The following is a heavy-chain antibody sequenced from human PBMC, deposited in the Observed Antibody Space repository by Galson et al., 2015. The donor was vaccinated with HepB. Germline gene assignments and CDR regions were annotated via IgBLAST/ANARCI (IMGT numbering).Heavy chain of an antibody. Sequence: SLRLSCAASGFTFSSYSMNWVRQAPGKGLEWVSYISSSSSTIYYADSVKGRFTISRDNAKNSLYLQMNSLRAEDTAVYYCARWGGSSGYRYFDYWGQGTLVTVSS. V-gene: IGHV3-48*04. CDR2: ISSSSSTI. CDR3: ARWGGSSGYRYFDY. CDR1: GFTFSSYS. J-gene: IGHJ4*02. D-gene: IGHD3-22*01.